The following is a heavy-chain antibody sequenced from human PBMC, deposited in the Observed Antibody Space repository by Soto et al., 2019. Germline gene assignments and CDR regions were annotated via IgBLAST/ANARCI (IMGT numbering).Heavy chain of an antibody. D-gene: IGHD3-22*01. Sequence: QVQLQESGPGLVKPAETLSLTCTVSGGSISSFKWSWLRQSPGKGLEWIGHIHYSGSTNYNPSLKSRVSISIDTSKKQFSVELSSVTASDTAVYYCARGITYYYDKGGFDPWGQGTLVTVSS. CDR1: GGSISSFK. J-gene: IGHJ5*02. CDR2: IHYSGST. CDR3: ARGITYYYDKGGFDP. V-gene: IGHV4-59*08.